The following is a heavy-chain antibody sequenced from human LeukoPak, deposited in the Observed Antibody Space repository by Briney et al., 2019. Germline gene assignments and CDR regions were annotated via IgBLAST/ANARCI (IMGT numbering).Heavy chain of an antibody. CDR2: ISSSSSYI. Sequence: PGGSLRLSCTASGFTFSNYNMNWVRQAPGKGLEWVSSISSSSSYIYYADSVKDRFTISRDNAKNSLYLQMNSLRAEDTAVYYCARTGWQQLVGGFDYWGQGTLVIVSS. CDR1: GFTFSNYN. CDR3: ARTGWQQLVGGFDY. V-gene: IGHV3-21*01. D-gene: IGHD6-13*01. J-gene: IGHJ4*02.